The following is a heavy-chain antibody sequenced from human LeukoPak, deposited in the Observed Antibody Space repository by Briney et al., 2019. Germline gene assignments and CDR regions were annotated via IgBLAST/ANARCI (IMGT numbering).Heavy chain of an antibody. CDR3: ARGEQWLVLV. Sequence: SVKVSCKASGYTFTSYGVSWVRQAPGQGLEWMGGIIPIFGTANYAQKFQGRVTITADESTSTAYMELSSLRSEDTAVYYCARGEQWLVLVWGQGTLVTVSS. J-gene: IGHJ4*02. CDR1: GYTFTSYG. CDR2: IIPIFGTA. D-gene: IGHD6-19*01. V-gene: IGHV1-69*13.